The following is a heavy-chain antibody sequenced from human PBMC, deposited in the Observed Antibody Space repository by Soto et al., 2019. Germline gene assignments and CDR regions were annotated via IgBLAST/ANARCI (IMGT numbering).Heavy chain of an antibody. Sequence: EVKLVESGGGLVQPGGSLRLSCAASGFTFSAYWMHWVRQAPGKGLVWVSRIKDDGDGANYADSVQGRFTISRDNAKNTLYLQMNRLRPEDTAVYYCTRVGATWMDVWGQGTTVTVSS. J-gene: IGHJ6*02. CDR1: GFTFSAYW. V-gene: IGHV3-74*01. CDR3: TRVGATWMDV. CDR2: IKDDGDGA. D-gene: IGHD1-26*01.